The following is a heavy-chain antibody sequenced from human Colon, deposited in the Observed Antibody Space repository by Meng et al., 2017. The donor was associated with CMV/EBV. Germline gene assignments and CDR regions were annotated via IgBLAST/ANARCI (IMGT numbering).Heavy chain of an antibody. CDR3: TKGAQYDASGYMDF. CDR2: ISGSGDNA. D-gene: IGHD6-25*01. CDR1: GFSFKNHA. J-gene: IGHJ4*02. Sequence: GGSLRLSCVTSGFSFKNHAMNWVRHIPGKGLEWVSSISGSGDNAYYPESVKGRLTISRDNSKNTLYLQMNSLRVEDTAVYYCTKGAQYDASGYMDFWGQGTLVTVPQ. V-gene: IGHV3-23*01.